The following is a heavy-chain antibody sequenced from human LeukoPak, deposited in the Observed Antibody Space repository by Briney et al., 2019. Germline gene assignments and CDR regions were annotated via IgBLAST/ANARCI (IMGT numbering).Heavy chain of an antibody. Sequence: SETLSLTCTVSGGSISSYYWSWIRQPPGKGLEWIGYIYYAGSTNYNPSLKSRVTISLDTSKNQFSLKLSSMTAADTAVYYCARQRVNKWNNLWSFDYWGQGTLVTVSS. V-gene: IGHV4-59*08. CDR1: GGSISSYY. CDR2: IYYAGST. D-gene: IGHD1/OR15-1a*01. J-gene: IGHJ4*02. CDR3: ARQRVNKWNNLWSFDY.